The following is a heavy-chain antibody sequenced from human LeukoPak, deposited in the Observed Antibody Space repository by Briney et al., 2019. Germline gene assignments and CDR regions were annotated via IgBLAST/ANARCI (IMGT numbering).Heavy chain of an antibody. V-gene: IGHV3-30-3*01. Sequence: PGRSLRLSCAASGFTFSTYVMHWVRQAPGKGLEWVALISYDGSNKYYADSVKGRFTISRDNSKNTLYLQMNSLRAEDTAVYYCARAGNPGSVDYWGQGTLLTVSS. CDR3: ARAGNPGSVDY. CDR1: GFTFSTYV. CDR2: ISYDGSNK. D-gene: IGHD1-14*01. J-gene: IGHJ4*02.